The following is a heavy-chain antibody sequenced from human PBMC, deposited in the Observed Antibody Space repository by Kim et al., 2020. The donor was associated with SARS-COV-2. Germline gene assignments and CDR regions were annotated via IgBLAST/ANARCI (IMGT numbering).Heavy chain of an antibody. CDR2: IYYSGTT. D-gene: IGHD5-12*01. J-gene: IGHJ5*02. CDR1: GGSISSAGHY. CDR3: ARDSSGYAWFDP. V-gene: IGHV4-31*03. Sequence: SETLSLTCTVSGGSISSAGHYWSWLRQHPGKGLEWIGYIYYSGTTYYNPSLKSRVTISVDTSKNHFSLNLTSVTDADTAVYYCARDSSGYAWFDPWGQGT.